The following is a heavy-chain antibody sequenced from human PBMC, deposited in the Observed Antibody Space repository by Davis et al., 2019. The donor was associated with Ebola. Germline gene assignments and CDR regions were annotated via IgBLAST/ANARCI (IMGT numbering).Heavy chain of an antibody. CDR2: IIPMFRSP. J-gene: IGHJ5*02. CDR1: GGTFSSFA. V-gene: IGHV1-69*13. D-gene: IGHD3-22*01. CDR3: ARVQTGYYYDSSDSPSWFDP. Sequence: SVKVSCKSSGGTFSSFAVGWVRQAPGQGLEWMGGIIPMFRSPNYAEKFQGRVTITADDSTRTDYMEMSSLTSDDTAVYYCARVQTGYYYDSSDSPSWFDPWGQGTLVTVSS.